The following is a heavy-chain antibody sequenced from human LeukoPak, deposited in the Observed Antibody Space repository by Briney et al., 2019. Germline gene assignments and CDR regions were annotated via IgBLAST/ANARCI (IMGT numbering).Heavy chain of an antibody. J-gene: IGHJ4*02. D-gene: IGHD4-23*01. V-gene: IGHV3-21*01. Sequence: GGSLRLSCAASGFTFSSYSMNWVRQAPGKGLEWVSSISSSSSYIYYADSVKGRFTISRDNAKNSLYLQMNSLRAEDTAVYYCARGREVVTPFTRKYYFDYWGQGTLVTVSS. CDR3: ARGREVVTPFTRKYYFDY. CDR2: ISSSSSYI. CDR1: GFTFSSYS.